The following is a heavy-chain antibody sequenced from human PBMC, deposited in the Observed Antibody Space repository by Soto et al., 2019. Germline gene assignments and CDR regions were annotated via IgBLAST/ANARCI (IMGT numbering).Heavy chain of an antibody. CDR2: INAGNGNT. V-gene: IGHV1-3*05. CDR3: ARDLDY. J-gene: IGHJ4*02. CDR1: GFTFITYA. Sequence: QVHLVQSGAEQKKPGASVKVSCKTSGFTFITYAMHWVRQAPGQRLEWMGWINAGNGNTKYSQKFQGRVTITRDTSASTTYKELSSLRSEDTAVYYCARDLDYWGQGTLVTVSS.